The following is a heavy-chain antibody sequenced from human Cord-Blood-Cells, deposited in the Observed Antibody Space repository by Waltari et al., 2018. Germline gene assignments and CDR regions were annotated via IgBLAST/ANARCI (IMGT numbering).Heavy chain of an antibody. V-gene: IGHV3-21*01. CDR1: RFTFSCYS. Sequence: EVQLVESGGDLVKPGGSLRLSCAASRFTFSCYSINWVRQAPGKGLEWVSSSSSSSSYIYYADSVKGRFTIARDNAKTSLYLQMNGLRAEDTAVYYCARGPFDYWGQGTLVTVSS. CDR2: SSSSSSYI. CDR3: ARGPFDY. J-gene: IGHJ4*02.